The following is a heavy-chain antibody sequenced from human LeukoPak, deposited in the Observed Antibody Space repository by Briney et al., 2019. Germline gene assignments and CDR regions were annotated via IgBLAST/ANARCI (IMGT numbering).Heavy chain of an antibody. CDR1: GFTFSSYS. D-gene: IGHD6-13*01. Sequence: GGPLRLSCAASGFTFSSYSMNWVRQAPGKGLECVSSISSSSNYIYYADSVKGRFTTSRDNAKNSLYLQMNSLRAEDTAVYYCATEGKAASWNWFDGWGQGTLVTVSS. J-gene: IGHJ5*01. V-gene: IGHV3-21*01. CDR3: ATEGKAASWNWFDG. CDR2: ISSSSNYI.